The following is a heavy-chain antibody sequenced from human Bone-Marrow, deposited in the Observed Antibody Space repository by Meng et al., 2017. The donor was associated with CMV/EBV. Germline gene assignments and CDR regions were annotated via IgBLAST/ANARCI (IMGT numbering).Heavy chain of an antibody. CDR3: ARVKSESPYCSSTSCYNGTSYYYYGMDV. CDR1: GFNFSSYS. CDR2: ISSSSSYI. Sequence: GESLKISWAASGFNFSSYSMNWVRQAPGKGLEWVSSISSSSSYIYYADSVKGRFTISRDNAKNSLYLQMNSLRAEDTAVYYCARVKSESPYCSSTSCYNGTSYYYYGMDVWGQGTTVTVSS. J-gene: IGHJ6*02. V-gene: IGHV3-21*04. D-gene: IGHD2-2*02.